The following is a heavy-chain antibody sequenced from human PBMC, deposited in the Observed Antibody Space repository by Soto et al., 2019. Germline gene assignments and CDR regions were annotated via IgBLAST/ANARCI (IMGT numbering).Heavy chain of an antibody. J-gene: IGHJ6*02. V-gene: IGHV3-23*01. Sequence: EVQLLESGGGLVQPGGSLRLSCAASGFTFSSYAMSWVRQAPGKGLEWVSAISGSGISTYYADSVKGRFTISRDNSKNTLYLQMNSLRAEDTSVYYCAKEKAYSSGWDGMDVWGQGTSVTVSS. D-gene: IGHD6-19*01. CDR3: AKEKAYSSGWDGMDV. CDR2: ISGSGIST. CDR1: GFTFSSYA.